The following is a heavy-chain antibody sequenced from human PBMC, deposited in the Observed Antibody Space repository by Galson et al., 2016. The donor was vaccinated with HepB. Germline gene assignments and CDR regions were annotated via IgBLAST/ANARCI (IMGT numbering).Heavy chain of an antibody. J-gene: IGHJ4*02. CDR1: GGTFNSNG. CDR2: IIPIFGKT. V-gene: IGHV1-69*13. D-gene: IGHD1-26*01. Sequence: SVKVSCKASGGTFNSNGISWVRQAPGQGLEWMGWIIPIFGKTNYGQKFQGRVTITADESTRTAYMELSSLRSEDTAVYFCARVEPGYSGINQGFDSWGQGTLVTVSS. CDR3: ARVEPGYSGINQGFDS.